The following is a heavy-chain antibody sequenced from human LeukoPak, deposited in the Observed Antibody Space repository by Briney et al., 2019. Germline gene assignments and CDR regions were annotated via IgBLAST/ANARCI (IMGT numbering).Heavy chain of an antibody. D-gene: IGHD3-10*01. CDR2: INHSGST. J-gene: IGHJ4*02. Sequence: PSETLSLTCAVYGGSFSGYYWSWIRQPPGKGLEWIGEINHSGSTNYNPSLKSRVTISVDTSKNQFFLKLSSVTAADTAVYYCARGRFRFDYWGQGTLVTVSS. CDR1: GGSFSGYY. V-gene: IGHV4-34*01. CDR3: ARGRFRFDY.